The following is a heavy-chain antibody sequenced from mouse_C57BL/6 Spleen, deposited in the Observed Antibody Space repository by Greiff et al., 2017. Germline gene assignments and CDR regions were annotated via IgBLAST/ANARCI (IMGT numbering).Heavy chain of an antibody. Sequence: VKLQESGAELVKPGASVKLSCKASGYTFTSYSMHWVKQRPGRGLEWIGWIDPESGSTKYNEKFKSKATLTEDKPTSTDYMQLSRLTSEDSAVYYCARRRDWDGDFGVWGTGTTVTVSS. CDR1: GYTFTSYS. CDR3: ARRRDWDGDFGV. D-gene: IGHD4-1*01. V-gene: IGHV1-72*01. J-gene: IGHJ1*03. CDR2: IDPESGST.